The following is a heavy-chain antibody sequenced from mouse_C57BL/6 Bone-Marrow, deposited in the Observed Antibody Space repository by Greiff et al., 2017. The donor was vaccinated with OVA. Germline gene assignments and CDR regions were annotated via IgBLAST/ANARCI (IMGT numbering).Heavy chain of an antibody. CDR1: GFTFSSYG. CDR3: ARLYYRNYDYFDY. V-gene: IGHV5-6*01. Sequence: EVKLVESGGDLVKPGGSLKLSCAASGFTFSSYGMSWVRQTPDKRLEWVATISSGGSYTYYPDSVKGRFTISRDNAKNTLYLQMSSLKSEDTAMYYCARLYYRNYDYFDYWGQGTTLTVSS. D-gene: IGHD2-1*01. J-gene: IGHJ2*01. CDR2: ISSGGSYT.